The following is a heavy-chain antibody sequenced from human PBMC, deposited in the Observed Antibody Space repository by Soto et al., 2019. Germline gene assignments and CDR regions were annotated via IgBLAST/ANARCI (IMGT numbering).Heavy chain of an antibody. Sequence: GGSLRLSCTASGFTFGDYAMSWFRQAPGKGLEWVGFIRSKAYGGTTEYAASVKGRFTISRDDSKSIAYLQMNSLKTEDTAVYYCTSGYSSGWSYYWGQGTLVTVSS. V-gene: IGHV3-49*03. CDR3: TSGYSSGWSYY. CDR1: GFTFGDYA. D-gene: IGHD6-19*01. CDR2: IRSKAYGGTT. J-gene: IGHJ4*02.